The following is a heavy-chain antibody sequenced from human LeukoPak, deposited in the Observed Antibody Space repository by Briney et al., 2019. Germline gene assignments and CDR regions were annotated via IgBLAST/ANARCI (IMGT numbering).Heavy chain of an antibody. D-gene: IGHD6-13*01. CDR2: IYYSGTT. V-gene: IGHV4-39*07. Sequence: PSETLSLTCTVSGASISSSYYWGWIRQPPGKGLDWIGSIYYSGTTFYNPSLKSRVTISVDTSKNQFSLKLNSLTAADTAVYYCARASPRFSSVWYSDYFDYWGQGTLVTVSS. CDR3: ARASPRFSSVWYSDYFDY. CDR1: GASISSSYY. J-gene: IGHJ4*02.